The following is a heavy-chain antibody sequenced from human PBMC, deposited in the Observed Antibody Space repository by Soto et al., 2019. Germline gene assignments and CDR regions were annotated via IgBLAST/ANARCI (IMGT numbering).Heavy chain of an antibody. J-gene: IGHJ3*02. CDR2: IIPIFGTA. V-gene: IGHV1-69*12. Sequence: QVQLVQSGAEVKKPGSSVKVSCKASGGTFSSYAISWVRQAPGQGLEWMGGIIPIFGTANYAQKFQGRVTITADESTSTAYRELGSLRSEDTAVYYCATWRACSGGGCYLNHDAFDIWGQGTMVTVSS. CDR3: ATWRACSGGGCYLNHDAFDI. D-gene: IGHD2-15*01. CDR1: GGTFSSYA.